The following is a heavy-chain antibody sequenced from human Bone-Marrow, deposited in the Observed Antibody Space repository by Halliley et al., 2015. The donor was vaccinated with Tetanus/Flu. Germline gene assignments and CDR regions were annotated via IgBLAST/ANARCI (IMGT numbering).Heavy chain of an antibody. D-gene: IGHD1-1*01. Sequence: ISGSGGTSYYADSVKGRFPISRDNSKNTLYLQLDSLRVEDTAVYYCANSRQPTTGLYYGMGVWGQGTTVTVSS. CDR2: ISGSGGTS. J-gene: IGHJ6*02. CDR3: ANSRQPTTGLYYGMGV. V-gene: IGHV3-23*01.